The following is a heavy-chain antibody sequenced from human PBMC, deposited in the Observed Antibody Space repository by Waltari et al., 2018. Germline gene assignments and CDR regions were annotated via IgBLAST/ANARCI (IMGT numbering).Heavy chain of an antibody. J-gene: IGHJ4*02. V-gene: IGHV4-4*02. D-gene: IGHD1-1*01. CDR2: VRGDGKT. Sequence: QLQLQESGPGLVKPSGTLCLICAVSGDSMITRDYWSWVRQPPGKGLEWIGQVRGDGKTNYNPSFASRVTMSLDTSTYHFALKLTSATAADTALYYCARDRGRGLYLDTWGQRTLVTVSP. CDR1: GDSMITRDY. CDR3: ARDRGRGLYLDT.